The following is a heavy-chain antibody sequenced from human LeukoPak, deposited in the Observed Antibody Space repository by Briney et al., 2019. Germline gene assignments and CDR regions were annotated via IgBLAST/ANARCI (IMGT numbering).Heavy chain of an antibody. V-gene: IGHV3-30*02. Sequence: GGSLRLSCAASGFTFSSYGMRWVRQAPGKGLEWVTFIRYDGSLEFYADSVEGRFTISRDNSNNTLYLQMNSLRTEDTAVYYCAQGGLRLDYWGQGTLVTVSS. CDR2: IRYDGSLE. CDR1: GFTFSSYG. J-gene: IGHJ4*02. CDR3: AQGGLRLDY.